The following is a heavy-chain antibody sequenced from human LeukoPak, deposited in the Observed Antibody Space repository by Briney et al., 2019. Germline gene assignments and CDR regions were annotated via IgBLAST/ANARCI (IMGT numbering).Heavy chain of an antibody. Sequence: PGGSLRLSCAASGFTFSSYSMHWVRRAPGKGLEWVAVISHDGSHKYYAESVKGRFTISRDNSKNTLYLQMNSLRAEDTAVYYCARDLVVANYYFDYWGQGTLVTVSS. V-gene: IGHV3-30-3*01. CDR3: ARDLVVANYYFDY. J-gene: IGHJ4*02. CDR1: GFTFSSYS. D-gene: IGHD2-15*01. CDR2: ISHDGSHK.